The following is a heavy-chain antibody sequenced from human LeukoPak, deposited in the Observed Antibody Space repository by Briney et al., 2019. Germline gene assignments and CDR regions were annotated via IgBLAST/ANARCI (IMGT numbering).Heavy chain of an antibody. D-gene: IGHD3-3*01. V-gene: IGHV3-7*01. CDR2: IKEDGSAK. Sequence: PGGSLRLSCVASGEPSGVTFNRYWMSWVRQAPGKGLERVANIKEDGSAKNYVDSVKGRFTISRDNAENSLYLQMNSLRAEDTAVYYCARDQRGYDFWSGPKSNHWYFDLWGRGTLVTVSS. CDR1: GEPSGVTFNRYW. J-gene: IGHJ2*01. CDR3: ARDQRGYDFWSGPKSNHWYFDL.